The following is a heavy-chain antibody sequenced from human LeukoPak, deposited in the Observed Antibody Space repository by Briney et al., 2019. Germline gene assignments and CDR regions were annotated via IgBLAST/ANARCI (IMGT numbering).Heavy chain of an antibody. J-gene: IGHJ6*04. V-gene: IGHV3-23*01. CDR2: ISGSGGST. D-gene: IGHD4-17*01. Sequence: GGSLRLSCAASGFTFSSYAMSWVRQAPGKGLEWVSAISGSGGSTYYADSVKGRFTISRDNSKNTLYLQMNSLRAEDTAVYYCARDLPTSLYGDYTPNTVWGKGTTVTVSS. CDR1: GFTFSSYA. CDR3: ARDLPTSLYGDYTPNTV.